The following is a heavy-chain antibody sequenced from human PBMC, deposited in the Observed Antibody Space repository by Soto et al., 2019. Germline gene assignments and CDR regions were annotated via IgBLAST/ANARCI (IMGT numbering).Heavy chain of an antibody. CDR2: IGSDGSTT. D-gene: IGHD1-26*01. V-gene: IGHV3-74*01. Sequence: EVQLVESGGALVKPGGSLRLSCAASGFTFSSYWMHWVRQAPGKGLMWVSRIGSDGSTTAYADSVKGRFTISRDNAKNTLYLQMNSLRAEDTAVYYCARNPATYSFDSWGQGTLVTVSS. CDR1: GFTFSSYW. CDR3: ARNPATYSFDS. J-gene: IGHJ4*02.